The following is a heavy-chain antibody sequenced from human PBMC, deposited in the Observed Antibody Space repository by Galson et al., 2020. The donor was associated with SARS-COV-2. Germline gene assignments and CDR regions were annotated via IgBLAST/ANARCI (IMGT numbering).Heavy chain of an antibody. CDR1: GFTFSTYW. CDR3: ARESSALGSYFSYD. D-gene: IGHD3-10*01. J-gene: IGHJ4*02. CDR2: VHIDGTTT. Sequence: GESLKISCAASGFTFSTYWMHWVRQAPGKGLVWVSRVHIDGTTTKYADSVKGRFTISRDNAKNTLYLQMNSLRADDTAVYYCARESSALGSYFSYDWCQGTLFTVSS. V-gene: IGHV3-74*01.